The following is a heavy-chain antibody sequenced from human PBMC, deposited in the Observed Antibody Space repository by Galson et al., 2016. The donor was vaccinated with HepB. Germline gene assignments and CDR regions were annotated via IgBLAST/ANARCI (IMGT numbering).Heavy chain of an antibody. Sequence: SETLSLTCSVSRASISSNVYYWGWIRQPPGKGLEWIGSVYFSGNTSLNPSLKSRVTISVDTSQNHFSLTLNSVTAADTAVYYCARQGSSAAFDYWGQGALVSVSS. D-gene: IGHD2-15*01. CDR1: RASISSNVYY. CDR2: VYFSGNT. J-gene: IGHJ4*02. CDR3: ARQGSSAAFDY. V-gene: IGHV4-39*01.